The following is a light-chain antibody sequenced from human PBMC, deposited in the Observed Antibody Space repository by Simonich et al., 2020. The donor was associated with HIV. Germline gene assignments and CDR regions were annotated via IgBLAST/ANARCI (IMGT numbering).Light chain of an antibody. J-gene: IGLJ2*01. V-gene: IGLV3-25*03. CDR3: QSADNSGTYGI. CDR1: ALPKQY. CDR2: HDS. Sequence: SYELTQPPSVSMSPGQTARITCSGDALPKQYAYWYQQKPGQAPVLVIYHDSERPSGIPERFSGSSSGTTVTLTISGVQAEDEADYYCQSADNSGTYGIFGRGTKLTVL.